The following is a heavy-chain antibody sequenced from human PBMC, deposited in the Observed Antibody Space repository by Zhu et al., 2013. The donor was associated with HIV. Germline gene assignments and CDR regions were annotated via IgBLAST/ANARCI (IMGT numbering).Heavy chain of an antibody. J-gene: IGHJ4*02. D-gene: IGHD3-22*01. CDR1: GVIFSSFA. V-gene: IGHV1-69*01. CDR3: AREYYYDSSGGFFDY. Sequence: QVQLVQSGAEVKKPGSSVKVSCETSGVIFSSFAISWVRQAPGQGLEWMGGIIPTFGTSNYAQKFQGRVTITADESSSTVYMELSSLRSDDTAVYYCAREYYYDSSGGFFDYWGQGTLVTVSS. CDR2: IIPTFGTS.